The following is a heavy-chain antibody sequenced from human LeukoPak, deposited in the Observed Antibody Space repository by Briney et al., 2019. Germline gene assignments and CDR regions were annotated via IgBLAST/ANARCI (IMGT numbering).Heavy chain of an antibody. CDR3: ARFTPYSSGFDY. J-gene: IGHJ4*02. CDR2: IYYSGST. D-gene: IGHD6-19*01. Sequence: SETLSLTCTVSGGSISSYYWSWIRQPPGKGLEWIGYIYYSGSTNYNPSLKSRVTISVDTSKNQFSLKLSSVTAADTAVYYCARFTPYSSGFDYWGQGTLVTVSS. V-gene: IGHV4-59*01. CDR1: GGSISSYY.